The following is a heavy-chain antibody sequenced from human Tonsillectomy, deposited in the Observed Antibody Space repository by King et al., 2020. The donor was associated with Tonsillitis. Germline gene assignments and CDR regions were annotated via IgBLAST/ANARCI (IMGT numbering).Heavy chain of an antibody. V-gene: IGHV3-20*04. CDR3: ASGFASTAVSTSLDY. Sequence: VQLVESGGGVVRPGGSLRLTCAVSGVSLDDHGMSWVRQVPGKGLEWVSGINWFGGSTRYADSVKGRFTISRDNGKKSLYLQMNNLRAEDTAFYYCASGFASTAVSTSLDYWGQGTLVTVSS. J-gene: IGHJ4*02. CDR1: GVSLDDHG. D-gene: IGHD4-17*01. CDR2: INWFGGST.